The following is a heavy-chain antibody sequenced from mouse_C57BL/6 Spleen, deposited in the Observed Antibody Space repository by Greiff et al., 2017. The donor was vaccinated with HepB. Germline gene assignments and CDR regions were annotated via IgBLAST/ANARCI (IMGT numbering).Heavy chain of an antibody. CDR2: INPNNGGT. D-gene: IGHD1-2*01. Sequence: EVQLQQSGPELVKPGASVKISCKASGYTFTDYYMNWVKQSHGKSLEWIGDINPNNGGTSYNQKFKGKATLTVDKSSSTAYMELRSLTSEDSAVYYCARFPLRLMDYWGQGTSVTVSS. J-gene: IGHJ4*01. CDR1: GYTFTDYY. CDR3: ARFPLRLMDY. V-gene: IGHV1-26*01.